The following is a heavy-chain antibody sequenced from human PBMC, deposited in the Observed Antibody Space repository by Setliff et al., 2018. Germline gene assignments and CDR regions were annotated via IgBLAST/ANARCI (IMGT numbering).Heavy chain of an antibody. Sequence: GSLRLSCEASGFTFSSYSMNWVRQAPGKGLEWVAHISYSSGSISYADSVRGRFTISRDNAKNSLYLQMNSLRAEDTAIYYCVRALAYYYMDVWGKGTTVTVSS. J-gene: IGHJ6*03. CDR3: VRALAYYYMDV. CDR2: ISYSSGSI. V-gene: IGHV3-48*01. CDR1: GFTFSSYS.